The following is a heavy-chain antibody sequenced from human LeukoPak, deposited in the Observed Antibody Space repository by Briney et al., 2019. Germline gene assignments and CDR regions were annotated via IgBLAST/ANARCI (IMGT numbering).Heavy chain of an antibody. CDR2: IYYSGST. J-gene: IGHJ5*02. V-gene: IGHV4-39*01. CDR1: GGSISSSSSYY. CDR3: ARVYYDSSGLLPYWFDP. D-gene: IGHD3-22*01. Sequence: PSETLSLTCTVSGGSISSSSSYYWGWIRQPPGKGLEWIGSIYYSGSTYYNPSLKSRVTISVDTSKNQFSLKLSSVTAADTAVYYCARVYYDSSGLLPYWFDPWGQGTLVAVSS.